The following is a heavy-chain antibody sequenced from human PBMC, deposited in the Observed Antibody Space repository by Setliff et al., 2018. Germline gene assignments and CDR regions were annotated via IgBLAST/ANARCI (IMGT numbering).Heavy chain of an antibody. D-gene: IGHD3-22*01. V-gene: IGHV3-23*01. CDR3: ARGAYYDSSGHYGVGGAFDM. J-gene: IGHJ3*02. CDR2: VIQGGSG. Sequence: GGSLRLSCAASGFTFKDYSMVRVRQVPGKGLEWVAGVIQGGSGVYADSVKGRFIISRDNSKNSCFLQMNNLRVEDTATYYCARGAYYDSSGHYGVGGAFDMWGQGTLVTVSS. CDR1: GFTFKDYS.